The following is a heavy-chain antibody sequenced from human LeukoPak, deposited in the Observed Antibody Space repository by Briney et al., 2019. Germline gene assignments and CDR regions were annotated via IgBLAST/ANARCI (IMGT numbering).Heavy chain of an antibody. Sequence: PGGSLRLSCAASGFTFSSYGMHWVRQAPGQGLEWMGWINPNSGGTNYAQKFQGRVTMTRDTSISTAYMELSRLRSDDTAVYYCARTAFQFGDYFYYMDVWGKGTTVTVSS. V-gene: IGHV1-2*02. CDR1: GFTFSSYG. J-gene: IGHJ6*03. CDR3: ARTAFQFGDYFYYMDV. CDR2: INPNSGGT. D-gene: IGHD3-3*02.